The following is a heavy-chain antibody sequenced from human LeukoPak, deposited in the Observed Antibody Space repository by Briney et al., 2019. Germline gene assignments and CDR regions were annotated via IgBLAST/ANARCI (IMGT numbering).Heavy chain of an antibody. CDR3: AREPVYQLLLYYYHYYMDV. Sequence: GGSLRLSCAASGFTFSSYWMSWVRQAPGKGLEWVANIKQDGSEKYYVDSVKGRFTISRDNAKNSLYLQMNSLRAEDTAVYYCAREPVYQLLLYYYHYYMDVWGKGTTVTISS. CDR2: IKQDGSEK. D-gene: IGHD2-2*01. V-gene: IGHV3-7*01. J-gene: IGHJ6*03. CDR1: GFTFSSYW.